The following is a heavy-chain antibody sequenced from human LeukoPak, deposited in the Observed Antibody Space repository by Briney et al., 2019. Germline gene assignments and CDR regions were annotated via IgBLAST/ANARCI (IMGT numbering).Heavy chain of an antibody. J-gene: IGHJ4*02. CDR1: GFTFSSYA. Sequence: PGGSLRLSCAASGFTFSSYALDRLRQAPGKGLEYVSAITSHGDTTYYADSLKGRFTISRDNAKNTLYLQMNSLRAEDTAVYYCARGFDYWGQGTLVTVSS. V-gene: IGHV3-64*02. CDR2: ITSHGDTT. CDR3: ARGFDY.